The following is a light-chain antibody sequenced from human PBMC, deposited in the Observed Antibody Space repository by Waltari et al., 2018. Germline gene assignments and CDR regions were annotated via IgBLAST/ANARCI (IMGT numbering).Light chain of an antibody. CDR3: QQYGTSSIT. J-gene: IGKJ5*01. CDR1: QSVSSSF. CDR2: GAS. V-gene: IGKV3-20*01. Sequence: IALTQSPGTLSLSPGERATLSCRASQSVSSSFLAWYQQKPGQAPRLLIHGASSRATGIPDRFSGSGSGTDFTLTISRLEPEDFAVYFCQQYGTSSITFGQGTRLEIK.